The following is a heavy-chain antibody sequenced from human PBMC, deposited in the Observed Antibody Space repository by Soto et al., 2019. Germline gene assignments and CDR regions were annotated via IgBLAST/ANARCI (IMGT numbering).Heavy chain of an antibody. Sequence: GGSLRLSCAASGFTFSSYGMHWVRQAPGKGLEWVAVIWYDGSNKYYADSVKGRFTISRDNSKNTLYLQMNSLRAEDTAVYYCARGDRGPIAVAGVSDYWGQGTLVTVSS. CDR2: IWYDGSNK. CDR1: GFTFSSYG. J-gene: IGHJ4*02. D-gene: IGHD6-19*01. CDR3: ARGDRGPIAVAGVSDY. V-gene: IGHV3-33*01.